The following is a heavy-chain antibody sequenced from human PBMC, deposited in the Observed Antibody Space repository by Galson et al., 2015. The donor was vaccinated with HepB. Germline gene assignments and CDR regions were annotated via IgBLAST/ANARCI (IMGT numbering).Heavy chain of an antibody. D-gene: IGHD3-9*01. Sequence: SLRLSCAASGFTFSSYAMPWVRQAPGKGLEWVAVISYDGSNKYYADSVKGRFTISRDNSKNTLYLQMNRLRAEDTAVYYCARGGITISPGPDYWGQGTLVTVSS. V-gene: IGHV3-30-3*01. CDR2: ISYDGSNK. J-gene: IGHJ4*02. CDR3: ARGGITISPGPDY. CDR1: GFTFSSYA.